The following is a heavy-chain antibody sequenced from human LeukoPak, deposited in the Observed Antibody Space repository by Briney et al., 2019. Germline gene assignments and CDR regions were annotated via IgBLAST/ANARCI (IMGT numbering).Heavy chain of an antibody. CDR1: GGTFSSYA. CDR2: IIPIFGTA. V-gene: IGHV1-69*05. J-gene: IGHJ6*03. D-gene: IGHD1-26*01. CDR3: ARDDSGSYSQPYYYYYYMDV. Sequence: SVKVSCKASGGTFSSYAISWVRQAPGQGLEWMGGIIPIFGTANYAQKFQGRVTITTDESTSTAYMELSSLRSEDTAVYYCARDDSGSYSQPYYYYYYMDVWGKGTTVTVSS.